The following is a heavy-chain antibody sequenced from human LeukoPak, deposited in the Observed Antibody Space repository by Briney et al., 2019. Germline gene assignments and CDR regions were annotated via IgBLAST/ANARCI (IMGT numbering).Heavy chain of an antibody. Sequence: PEGFLRLSCAASEXTSSNARICVGHQAPRDREWSVGGNKSKTDGDPTDYATPVKGRFTISRDDSKDTLYLQMNSLKTEDTAVYYCTTEGYYVSRIYWGQGTLVTVSS. CDR3: TTEGYYVSRIY. V-gene: IGHV3-15*01. J-gene: IGHJ4*02. CDR2: NKSKTDGDPT. CDR1: EXTSSNAR. D-gene: IGHD3-10*01.